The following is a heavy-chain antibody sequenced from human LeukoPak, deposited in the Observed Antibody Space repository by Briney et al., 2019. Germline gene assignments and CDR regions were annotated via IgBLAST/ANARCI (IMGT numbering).Heavy chain of an antibody. J-gene: IGHJ4*02. Sequence: GGSLRLSCAASGFTFSSYDMHWVRQTTGKGLEWVSAITTAGDTYYLGSVKGRFTISRENAKNSLYLQMNSPRVGDTAVYYCARATAGFDSWGQGTLVTVSA. D-gene: IGHD6-13*01. CDR1: GFTFSSYD. CDR2: ITTAGDT. CDR3: ARATAGFDS. V-gene: IGHV3-13*04.